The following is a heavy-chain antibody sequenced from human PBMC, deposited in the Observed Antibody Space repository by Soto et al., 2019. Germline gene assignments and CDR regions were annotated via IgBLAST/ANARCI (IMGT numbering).Heavy chain of an antibody. CDR2: IYYSGST. V-gene: IGHV4-59*01. CDR1: GGSISSYY. J-gene: IGHJ4*02. D-gene: IGHD5-18*01. Sequence: QVQLQESGPGLVKPSETLSLTCTVSGGSISSYYWSWIRQPPGKGLEWIGYIYYSGSTNYNPSLKSRVTISVDTSKNHFSLKLSSVTAADTAVYYCARGGGYSYGPGFDYWGQGTLVTVSS. CDR3: ARGGGYSYGPGFDY.